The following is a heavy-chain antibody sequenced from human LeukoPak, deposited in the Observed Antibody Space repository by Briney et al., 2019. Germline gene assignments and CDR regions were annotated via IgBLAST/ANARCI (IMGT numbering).Heavy chain of an antibody. CDR1: GFTFSSYA. Sequence: GGSLRLSCAASGFTFSSYAMSWVRQAPGKGLEWVSAISGSGGSTYYADSVKGRFTISSDNSKNTLYLQMSSLRAEDTAVYYCAKDPGGYSYGPQLDYWGQGTLVTVSS. CDR3: AKDPGGYSYGPQLDY. CDR2: ISGSGGST. D-gene: IGHD5-18*01. J-gene: IGHJ4*02. V-gene: IGHV3-23*01.